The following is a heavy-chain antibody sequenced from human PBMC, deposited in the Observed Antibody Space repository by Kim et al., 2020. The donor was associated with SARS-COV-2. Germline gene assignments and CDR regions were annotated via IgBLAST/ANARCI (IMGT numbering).Heavy chain of an antibody. Sequence: SETLSLTCTVSGGSISSYYWSWIRQPPGKGLEWIGYIYYSGSTNYNPSLKSRVTISVDTSKNQFSLKLSSVTAADTAVYYCARQSPRITMVRGVGWGGFDYWGQGTLVTVSS. CDR1: GGSISSYY. CDR2: IYYSGST. V-gene: IGHV4-59*08. CDR3: ARQSPRITMVRGVGWGGFDY. D-gene: IGHD3-10*01. J-gene: IGHJ4*02.